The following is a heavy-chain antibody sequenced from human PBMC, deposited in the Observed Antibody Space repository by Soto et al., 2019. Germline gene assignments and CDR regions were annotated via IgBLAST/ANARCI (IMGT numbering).Heavy chain of an antibody. CDR3: ARVPGTTRYWDY. J-gene: IGHJ4*02. Sequence: HPGGSLRLSCAASGFIFDDYAMHWFRQAPGKGLEWVSGISWDSGSIIYADSVKGRFIISRDNAENSLYLQMNSLSAEDTAVYYCARVPGTTRYWDYWGQGILVTVSS. CDR1: GFIFDDYA. D-gene: IGHD3-10*01. CDR2: ISWDSGSI. V-gene: IGHV3-9*01.